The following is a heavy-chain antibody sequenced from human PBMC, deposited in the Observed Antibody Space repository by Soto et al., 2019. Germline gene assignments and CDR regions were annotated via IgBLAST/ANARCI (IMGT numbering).Heavy chain of an antibody. Sequence: QVQLVESGGDMVQAGTSLGLSCTGSGFTFNILSLNWVRQGPGKGLGWVAIVSFDGKVTYYADSVKGRFTVSRDNSKNTIYLQANSLRAEDTAVYYCAREPYGDSQYFDYWGQGTPVTVSS. CDR1: GFTFNILS. V-gene: IGHV3-30*04. CDR3: AREPYGDSQYFDY. J-gene: IGHJ4*02. D-gene: IGHD2-21*02. CDR2: VSFDGKVT.